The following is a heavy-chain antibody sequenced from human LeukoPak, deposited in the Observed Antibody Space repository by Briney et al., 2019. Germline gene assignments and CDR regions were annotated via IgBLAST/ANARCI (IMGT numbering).Heavy chain of an antibody. D-gene: IGHD3-10*01. CDR2: IKQDGSEK. J-gene: IGHJ6*04. CDR1: GFTFSSYW. CDR3: ARDGADYYGSGRGYGMDV. Sequence: PGGSLRLSCAASGFTFSSYWMSWVRQAPGKGLEWVGNIKQDGSEKNYVDSVKGRFTISRDNAKNPLYLQMNSLRVEDTAVYYCARDGADYYGSGRGYGMDVWGKGTTVTVSS. V-gene: IGHV3-7*03.